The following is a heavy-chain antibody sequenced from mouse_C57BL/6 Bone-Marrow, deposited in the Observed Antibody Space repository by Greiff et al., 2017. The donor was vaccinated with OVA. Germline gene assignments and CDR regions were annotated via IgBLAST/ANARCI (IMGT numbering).Heavy chain of an antibody. J-gene: IGHJ3*01. Sequence: QVQLQQPGAELVKPGASVKMSCKASGYTFTSYWITWVKQRPGQGLEWIGDIYPGSGSTNYNEKFKSKATLPVDTSSSTAYMQLSSLTSSDSAVYYCARDSLACFAYWGQGTLVTVSA. CDR1: GYTFTSYW. V-gene: IGHV1-55*01. D-gene: IGHD6-2*01. CDR3: ARDSLACFAY. CDR2: IYPGSGST.